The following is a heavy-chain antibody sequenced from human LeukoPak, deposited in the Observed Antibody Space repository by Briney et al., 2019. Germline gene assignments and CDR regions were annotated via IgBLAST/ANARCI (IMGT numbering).Heavy chain of an antibody. J-gene: IGHJ4*02. CDR1: GFTFSSYG. Sequence: PGGFLRLSCAASGFTFSSYGMHWVRQAPGKGLEWVAFIRYDGSNKYYADSVKGRFTISRDNAKNSLYLQMNSLRAEDTAVYYCARVDYYGSGSYYYPIDYWGQGTLVTVSS. CDR3: ARVDYYGSGSYYYPIDY. V-gene: IGHV3-30*02. D-gene: IGHD3-10*01. CDR2: IRYDGSNK.